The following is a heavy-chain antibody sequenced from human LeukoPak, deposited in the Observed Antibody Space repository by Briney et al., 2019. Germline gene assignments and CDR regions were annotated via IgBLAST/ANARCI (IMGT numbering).Heavy chain of an antibody. D-gene: IGHD1-26*01. CDR3: ARTRGANSR. CDR1: GGSFSGYY. J-gene: IGHJ4*02. V-gene: IGHV4-34*01. Sequence: SETLSLTCVVYGGSFSGYYWSWIRQPPGKGLEWIGEINHSGSTNYNPSLKSRVTISVDTSKNQFSLKLSSVTAADTAVYYCARTRGANSRWGQGTLVTVSS. CDR2: INHSGST.